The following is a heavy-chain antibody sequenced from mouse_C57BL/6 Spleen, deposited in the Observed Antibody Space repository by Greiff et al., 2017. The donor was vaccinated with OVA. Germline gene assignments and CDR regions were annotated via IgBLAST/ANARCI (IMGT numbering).Heavy chain of an antibody. CDR2: IDPSDSYT. Sequence: VQLQQPGAELVRPGTSVKLSCKASGYTFTSYWMHWVKQRPGQGLEWIGVIDPSDSYTNYNQKFKGKATLTVDPSSSTAYMQLSSLTSEDSAVYYCARRRDYAMDYWGQGTSVTVSS. CDR3: ARRRDYAMDY. V-gene: IGHV1-59*01. CDR1: GYTFTSYW. J-gene: IGHJ4*01.